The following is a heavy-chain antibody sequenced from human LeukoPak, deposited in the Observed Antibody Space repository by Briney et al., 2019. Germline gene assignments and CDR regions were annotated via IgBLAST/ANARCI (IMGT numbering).Heavy chain of an antibody. CDR2: INHSGST. V-gene: IGHV4-34*01. J-gene: IGHJ5*02. D-gene: IGHD6-13*01. Sequence: ASETLSLTCAVYGGSFSGYYWSWIRQPPGKGLEWIGEINHSGSTNYNPSLKSRVTISVDTSKNQFSLKLSSVTAADTAVYYCARAPGYSSSWYLGFLENWFDPWGQGTLVTVSS. CDR1: GGSFSGYY. CDR3: ARAPGYSSSWYLGFLENWFDP.